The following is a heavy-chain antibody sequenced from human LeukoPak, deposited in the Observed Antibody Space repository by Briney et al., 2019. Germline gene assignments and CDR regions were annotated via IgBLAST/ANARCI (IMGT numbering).Heavy chain of an antibody. CDR1: GYTFTSYA. J-gene: IGHJ4*02. CDR3: ARLAATNPFDY. CDR2: INAGNGNT. D-gene: IGHD5-24*01. V-gene: IGHV1-3*01. Sequence: RASVKVSCKASGYTFTSYAMHWVRQAPGQRLEWMGWINAGNGNTKYSQKFQGRVTITRDTSASTAYMELSSLRSEDTAVYYCARLAATNPFDYWGQGTLVTVSS.